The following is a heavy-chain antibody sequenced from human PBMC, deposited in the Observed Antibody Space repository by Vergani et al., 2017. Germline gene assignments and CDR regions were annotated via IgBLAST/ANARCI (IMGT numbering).Heavy chain of an antibody. CDR3: AKDKAAAGTILDY. V-gene: IGHV3-23*01. CDR2: ISGSGGST. CDR1: GFTFSSYA. Sequence: EVQLLESGGGLVQPGGSLRLSCAASGFTFSSYAMSWVRQAPGKGLEWVSAISGSGGSTYYAYSVKGRFTISRDNCKNTLYLQMNSLSAEDTAVYYCAKDKAAAGTILDYWGQGTLVTVSS. J-gene: IGHJ4*02. D-gene: IGHD6-13*01.